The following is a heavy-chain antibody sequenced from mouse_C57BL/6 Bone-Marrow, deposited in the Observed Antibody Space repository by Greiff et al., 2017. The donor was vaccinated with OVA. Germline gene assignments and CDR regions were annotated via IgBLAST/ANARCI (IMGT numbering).Heavy chain of an antibody. V-gene: IGHV1-82*01. CDR1: GYAFSSSW. CDR3: AREEGTPFDY. Sequence: VKLQESGPELVKPGASVKISCKASGYAFSSSWMNWVKQRPGKGLEWIGRIYPGDGDTNYNGKFKGKATLTADKSSSTAYMQLSSLTSEDSAVYFCAREEGTPFDYWGQGTTLTVSS. CDR2: IYPGDGDT. D-gene: IGHD3-3*01. J-gene: IGHJ2*01.